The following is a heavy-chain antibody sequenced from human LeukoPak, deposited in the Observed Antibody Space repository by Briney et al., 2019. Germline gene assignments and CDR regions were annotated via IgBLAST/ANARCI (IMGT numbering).Heavy chain of an antibody. V-gene: IGHV1-69*13. D-gene: IGHD6-19*01. J-gene: IGHJ4*02. CDR1: GGTFSSYA. CDR3: ARSSYHLRYSSGWYY. CDR2: IIPLLGTA. Sequence: SVKVSCKASGGTFSSYAISWVRQAPGQGLEWMGGIIPLLGTANYAQKFQGRVTITADDSTSTAYMELSSLRSEDTAVYYCARSSYHLRYSSGWYYWGQGTLVTVSS.